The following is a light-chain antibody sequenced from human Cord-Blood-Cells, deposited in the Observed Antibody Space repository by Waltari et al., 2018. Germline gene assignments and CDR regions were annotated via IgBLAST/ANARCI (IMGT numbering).Light chain of an antibody. CDR3: SSYTSSSTYV. Sequence: QYALTQPASVSGSPGQSITISCPGTSSDVGGYNYVSWYQQHPGKAPKLMIYDVRNRPSGVSNRFSGSKSGNTASLTISGLQAEDEADYYCSSYTSSSTYVFGTGTKVTVL. V-gene: IGLV2-14*01. CDR2: DVR. CDR1: SSDVGGYNY. J-gene: IGLJ1*01.